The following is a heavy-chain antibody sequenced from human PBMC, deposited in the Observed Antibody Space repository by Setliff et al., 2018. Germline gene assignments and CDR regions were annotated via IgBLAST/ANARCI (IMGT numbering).Heavy chain of an antibody. Sequence: GGSLRLSCAASGFTVSSNYMHWVRQAPGKGLEWGSVINRAGGTYYADSVKGRFTISRDNPKNTLYLQMSSLRAEDTAIYFCAKCTSWDSHYPYFDYWGQGALVTVSS. V-gene: IGHV3-53*01. J-gene: IGHJ4*02. CDR1: GFTVSSNY. D-gene: IGHD4-4*01. CDR2: INRAGGT. CDR3: AKCTSWDSHYPYFDY.